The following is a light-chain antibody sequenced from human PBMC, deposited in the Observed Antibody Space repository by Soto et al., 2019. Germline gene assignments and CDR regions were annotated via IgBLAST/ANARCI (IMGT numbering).Light chain of an antibody. Sequence: DIQMTQSPSTLSSSVGERVTITCRASQSISSWLAWYQQKPGKAPTLLIYDASSLDSGVPSRFSGSGSGTEVSLTTSSLQPDDFVTYYCQQYNSYPYTFGQGTKLEIK. CDR3: QQYNSYPYT. CDR1: QSISSW. V-gene: IGKV1-5*01. J-gene: IGKJ2*01. CDR2: DAS.